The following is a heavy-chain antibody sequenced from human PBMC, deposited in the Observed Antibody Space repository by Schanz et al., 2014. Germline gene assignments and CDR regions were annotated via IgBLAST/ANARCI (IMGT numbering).Heavy chain of an antibody. CDR2: ISAYTNNT. D-gene: IGHD2-2*01. CDR3: ARDRRRYCSTASCLHDNWFDP. J-gene: IGHJ5*02. V-gene: IGHV1-18*01. Sequence: VQLVQSGAEVKEPGASVKVSCEASRYTFNTYGLNWVRQAPGQGLEWMGWISAYTNNTNYAQKVQGRVTMPTDTSTGTAYMELRSLRSDDTAVYYCARDRRRYCSTASCLHDNWFDPWGQGTLVIVSS. CDR1: RYTFNTYG.